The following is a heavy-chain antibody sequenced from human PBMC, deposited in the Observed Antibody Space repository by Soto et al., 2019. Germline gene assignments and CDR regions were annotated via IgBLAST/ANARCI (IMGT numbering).Heavy chain of an antibody. Sequence: EVQLLESGGGFVYPGGSLRLSCAASGFSFSNSAMSWVRQSPGKGLEWVSSISVVGESTYYADSVKGRFTISRDYSKNTLFLQMNGVRAEDAAMYYCARGLGRVVVAATAFESWGQGTFVVVTA. J-gene: IGHJ4*02. D-gene: IGHD2-15*01. CDR1: GFSFSNSA. CDR2: ISVVGEST. V-gene: IGHV3-23*01. CDR3: ARGLGRVVVAATAFES.